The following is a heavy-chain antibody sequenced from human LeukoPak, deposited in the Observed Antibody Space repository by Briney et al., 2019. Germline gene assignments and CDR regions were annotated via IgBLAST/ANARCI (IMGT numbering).Heavy chain of an antibody. V-gene: IGHV3-23*01. J-gene: IGHJ4*02. CDR3: AKALTMIVVIGSSRVFDY. D-gene: IGHD3-22*01. CDR1: GFTFSSYA. CDR2: ISGSGGST. Sequence: GGSLRLSCAASGFTFSSYAMSWVRQAPGKGLEWVSAISGSGGSTYYADSVKGRFTISRDNSKNTLYLQMNSLRAEDTAVYYCAKALTMIVVIGSSRVFDYWGQGTLVNVSS.